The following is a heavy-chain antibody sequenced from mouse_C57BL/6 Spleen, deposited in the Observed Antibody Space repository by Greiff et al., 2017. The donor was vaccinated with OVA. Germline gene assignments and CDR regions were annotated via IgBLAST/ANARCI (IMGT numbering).Heavy chain of an antibody. Sequence: EVKLVESGTVLARPGASVKMSCKTSGYTFTSYWMHWVKQRPGQGLEWIGAIYPGNSDTSYNQKFKGKAKLTAVTSASTAYMELSSLTNEDSAGYYWTRWSGQGAMDYWGQGTSVTVSS. CDR1: GYTFTSYW. D-gene: IGHD3-1*01. CDR3: TRWSGQGAMDY. CDR2: IYPGNSDT. V-gene: IGHV1-5*01. J-gene: IGHJ4*01.